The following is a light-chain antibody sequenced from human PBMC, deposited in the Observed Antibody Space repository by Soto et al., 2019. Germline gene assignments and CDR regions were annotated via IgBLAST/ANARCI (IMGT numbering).Light chain of an antibody. CDR3: CSYAGSYTLGV. Sequence: QSALTQPRSVSGSPGQSVTISCTGTSSDVGGYNYVSWYQHHPGKAPKLMMYDVNKRPSGVPDRFSGYKSGNTASLTISGLQAEDEADYYCCSYAGSYTLGVFGGGTKLTVL. CDR1: SSDVGGYNY. J-gene: IGLJ2*01. CDR2: DVN. V-gene: IGLV2-11*01.